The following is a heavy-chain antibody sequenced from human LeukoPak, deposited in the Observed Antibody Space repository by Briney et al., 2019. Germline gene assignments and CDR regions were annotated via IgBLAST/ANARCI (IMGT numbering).Heavy chain of an antibody. V-gene: IGHV1-69*13. CDR3: ARDPAWGALDY. CDR1: GGTFSSYA. CDR2: IIPIFGTA. Sequence: WASVKVSCKASGGTFSSYAISWVRQAPGQGLEWMGGIIPIFGTANYAQKFQGRVTITADESTSTAYMELSSLRSEDTAVYYCARDPAWGALDYWGQGTLVTVSP. D-gene: IGHD7-27*01. J-gene: IGHJ4*02.